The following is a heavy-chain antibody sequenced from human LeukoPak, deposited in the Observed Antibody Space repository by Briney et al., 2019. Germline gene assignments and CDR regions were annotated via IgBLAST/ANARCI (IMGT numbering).Heavy chain of an antibody. CDR1: GYTFTGYY. CDR2: INPNSGGT. J-gene: IGHJ3*02. Sequence: ASVKVSCKASGYTFTGYYMHWVRQAPGQGLEWMGWINPNSGGTNYAQKFQGRVTMTRDTSISTAHMELSRLRSDDTAVYYCARDREGPYDAFDIWGQGTMVTVSS. V-gene: IGHV1-2*02. CDR3: ARDREGPYDAFDI. D-gene: IGHD1-26*01.